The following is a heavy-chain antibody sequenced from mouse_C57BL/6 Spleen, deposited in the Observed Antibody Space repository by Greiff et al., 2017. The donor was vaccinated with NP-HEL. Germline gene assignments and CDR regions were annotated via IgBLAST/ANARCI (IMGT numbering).Heavy chain of an antibody. CDR2: FHPYNDDT. Sequence: QVQLQQSGAELVKPGASVKMSCKASGYTFTTYPIEWMKQNHGKSLEWIGNFHPYNDDTKYNEKFKGKATLTVDKSSSTVYLELSRLTSDDSAVYYCARGGYGSSYVGYWYFDVWGTGTTVTVSS. D-gene: IGHD1-1*01. J-gene: IGHJ1*03. V-gene: IGHV1-47*01. CDR1: GYTFTTYP. CDR3: ARGGYGSSYVGYWYFDV.